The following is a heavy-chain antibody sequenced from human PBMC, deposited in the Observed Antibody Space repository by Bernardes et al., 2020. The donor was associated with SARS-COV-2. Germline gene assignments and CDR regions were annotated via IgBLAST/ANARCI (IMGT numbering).Heavy chain of an antibody. CDR2: IDPAGNT. CDR1: ELTVRKNH. CDR3: TREIQSAGWFAGVAV. D-gene: IGHD6-19*01. J-gene: IGHJ6*02. V-gene: IGHV3-66*01. Sequence: GGSLRLSCGTSELTVRKNHMSWVRQAPGKGLEWVSLIDPAGNTYFAESVRGRATASRDVSKNTLTLQMNNLRGDDTAVYYCTREIQSAGWFAGVAVWGRGTTVTVSS.